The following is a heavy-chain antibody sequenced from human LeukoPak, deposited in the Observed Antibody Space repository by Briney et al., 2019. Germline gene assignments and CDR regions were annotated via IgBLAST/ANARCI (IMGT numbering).Heavy chain of an antibody. D-gene: IGHD3-22*01. CDR3: AKDFDSSGYYTLDY. J-gene: IGHJ4*02. CDR1: GFTFSSYG. CDR2: IRYDGSNK. Sequence: GGSLRLSCAASGFTFSSYGMHWVRQAPGKGLEWVAFIRYDGSNKYYAASVKGRFTISRDNSKNTLYLQMNSLRAEDTAVYYCAKDFDSSGYYTLDYWGQGTLVTVSS. V-gene: IGHV3-30*02.